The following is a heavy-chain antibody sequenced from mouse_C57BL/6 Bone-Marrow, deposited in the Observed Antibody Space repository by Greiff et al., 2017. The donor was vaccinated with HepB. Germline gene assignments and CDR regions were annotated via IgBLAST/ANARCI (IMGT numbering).Heavy chain of an antibody. CDR2: IDPETGGT. CDR3: TRSKVPYYYGSRGFDY. D-gene: IGHD1-1*01. V-gene: IGHV1-15*01. J-gene: IGHJ2*01. CDR1: GYTFTDYE. Sequence: QVQLQQSGAELVRPGASVTLSCKASGYTFTDYEMHWVKQTPVHGLEWIGAIDPETGGTAYNQKFKGKAILTADKSSSTDYMELRSLTSEDSAVYYYTRSKVPYYYGSRGFDYWGKGTTLTVSS.